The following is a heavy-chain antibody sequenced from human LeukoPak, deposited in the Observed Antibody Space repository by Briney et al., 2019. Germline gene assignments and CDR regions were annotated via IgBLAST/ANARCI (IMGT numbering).Heavy chain of an antibody. CDR2: IKSKTDGGTT. J-gene: IGHJ6*03. CDR3: TTGGSTIFRSARPPYYYYMDV. CDR1: GFSFNNAW. Sequence: KPGGSLRLSCAASGFSFNNAWMNWVRQAPGKGLEWVGRIKSKTDGGTTDYRAPVKGRFTISRDDSKNTLYLQMNSLKTEDTAVYYCTTGGSTIFRSARPPYYYYMDVWGKGTTVTVSS. D-gene: IGHD3-9*01. V-gene: IGHV3-15*01.